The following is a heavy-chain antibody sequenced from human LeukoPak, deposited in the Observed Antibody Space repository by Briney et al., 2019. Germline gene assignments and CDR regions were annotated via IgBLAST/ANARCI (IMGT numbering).Heavy chain of an antibody. D-gene: IGHD2-2*01. J-gene: IGHJ4*02. CDR3: ARDGACFSTRRSPSYFEY. Sequence: PGGSLRLSCAASGFTFSSYSMNWVRQAPGKGLEWVSSISSSRYIYYAHSVKGRCTISRDKSKNTLYLKMNSLRADDTAGYYWARDGACFSTRRSPSYFEYWGQGTLVTVSS. CDR2: ISSSRYI. V-gene: IGHV3-21*01. CDR1: GFTFSSYS.